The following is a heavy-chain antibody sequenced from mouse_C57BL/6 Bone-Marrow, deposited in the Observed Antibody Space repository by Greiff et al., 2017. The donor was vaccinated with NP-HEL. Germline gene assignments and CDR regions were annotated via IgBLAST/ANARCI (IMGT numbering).Heavy chain of an antibody. D-gene: IGHD2-3*01. CDR1: GYAFSSSW. CDR2: IYPGDGDT. J-gene: IGHJ1*03. Sequence: QVHVKQSGPELVKPGASVKISCKASGYAFSSSWMNWVKQRPGKGLEWIGRIYPGDGDTNYNGKFKGKATLTADKSSSTAYMQLSSLTSEDSAVYVGARKGYDGYPIWYFDVWGTGTTVTVSS. V-gene: IGHV1-82*01. CDR3: ARKGYDGYPIWYFDV.